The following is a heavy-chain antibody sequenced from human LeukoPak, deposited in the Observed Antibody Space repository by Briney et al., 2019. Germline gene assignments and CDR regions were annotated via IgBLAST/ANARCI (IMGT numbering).Heavy chain of an antibody. D-gene: IGHD5-12*01. CDR1: LFTFSRYA. V-gene: IGHV3-9*01. Sequence: PGGSLRLSCAPPLFTFSRYAMSSVRQALGEGLERVSGISWNSDTMDYADSVKGRFTISRDNAKNSLYLQMNSLRAEDTAFYYCAKDISESRGYNYGGFDYWGQGTLVTVSS. CDR2: ISWNSDTM. CDR3: AKDISESRGYNYGGFDY. J-gene: IGHJ4*02.